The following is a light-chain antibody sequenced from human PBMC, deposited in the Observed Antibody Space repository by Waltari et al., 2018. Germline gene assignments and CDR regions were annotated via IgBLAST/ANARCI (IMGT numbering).Light chain of an antibody. J-gene: IGKJ1*01. CDR3: LQDFSYPRT. CDR1: QDIRSD. Sequence: ASQMTQSPSSLSASVGDRVTITCRASQDIRSDLGWYQQKPGKAPTLLIFAASILQSGVSSRFSGSGSGTDFTLTISSLQPDDFATYYCLQDFSYPRTFGQGTRVEF. CDR2: AAS. V-gene: IGKV1-6*01.